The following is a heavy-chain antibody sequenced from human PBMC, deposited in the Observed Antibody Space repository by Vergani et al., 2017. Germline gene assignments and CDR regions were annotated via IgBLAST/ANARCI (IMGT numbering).Heavy chain of an antibody. CDR2: IIPIFGTA. V-gene: IGHV1-69*12. CDR1: GGTFSSYA. D-gene: IGHD6-13*01. J-gene: IGHJ3*02. Sequence: QVQLVQSGAEVKKPGSSVKVSCKASGGTFSSYAISWVRQAPGQGLEWMGGIIPIFGTANYAQKFQGRVTITADESTSTAYMELSSLRSEDTAVYYCARGRPKVVSCSWYDAFDIWGQGIMVTASS. CDR3: ARGRPKVVSCSWYDAFDI.